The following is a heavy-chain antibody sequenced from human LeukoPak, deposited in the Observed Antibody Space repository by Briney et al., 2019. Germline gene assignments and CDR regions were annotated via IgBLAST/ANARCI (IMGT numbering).Heavy chain of an antibody. V-gene: IGHV4-39*01. D-gene: IGHD2-8*02. Sequence: PSETPSLTCTVSGGSISSSSYYWGWIRQPPGKGLEWIGSIYYSGSTYYNPSLKSRVTISVDTSKNQFSLKLSSVTAADTAVYYCARHTGFWSFFDYWGQGTLVTVSS. CDR1: GGSISSSSYY. CDR3: ARHTGFWSFFDY. CDR2: IYYSGST. J-gene: IGHJ4*02.